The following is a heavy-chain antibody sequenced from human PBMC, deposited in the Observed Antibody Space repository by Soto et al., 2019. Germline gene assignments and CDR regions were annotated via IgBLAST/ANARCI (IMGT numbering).Heavy chain of an antibody. CDR2: ISVNNGKT. D-gene: IGHD3-10*01. J-gene: IGHJ6*02. CDR1: GYTFTSYG. CDR3: ARVRSGSGSYSFDYNYYGMDV. V-gene: IGHV1-18*01. Sequence: ASVKVSCKASGYTFTSYGISWVRQAPGQGLEWMGWISVNNGKTNYAQKLQGRVTMTTDTSTSTAYMEVRSLRSDDTAVYYCARVRSGSGSYSFDYNYYGMDVWGQGTTVTVSS.